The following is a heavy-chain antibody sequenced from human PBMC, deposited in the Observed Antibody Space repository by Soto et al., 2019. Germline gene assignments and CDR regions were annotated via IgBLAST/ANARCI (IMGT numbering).Heavy chain of an antibody. V-gene: IGHV3-23*01. CDR1: GFTFSISA. CDR3: ARRAIPSPVLYFDH. Sequence: GGSLRLSCVASGFTFSISAMRWFRQAPGKGLEWVSTISGSGGSTYYADSVKGRFTISRDISKNTLYLQMSSLRAEDTAVYYCARRAIPSPVLYFDHWGRGTLVTVSS. D-gene: IGHD2-21*01. CDR2: ISGSGGST. J-gene: IGHJ4*01.